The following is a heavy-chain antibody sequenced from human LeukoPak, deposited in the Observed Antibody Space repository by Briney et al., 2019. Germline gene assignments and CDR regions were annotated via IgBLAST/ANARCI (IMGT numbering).Heavy chain of an antibody. J-gene: IGHJ3*02. CDR1: GFTFSTYG. CDR2: IRYDGSNK. CDR3: AKVSSGYSCGYDAFDI. Sequence: GGSLRLSCAASGFTFSTYGMHWVRQAPGKGLEWVAFIRYDGSNKYYADSVKGRFTISRDNSKNTLYLQMNSLRAEDTAVYYCAKVSSGYSCGYDAFDIWGQGTMVTVSS. V-gene: IGHV3-30*02. D-gene: IGHD5-18*01.